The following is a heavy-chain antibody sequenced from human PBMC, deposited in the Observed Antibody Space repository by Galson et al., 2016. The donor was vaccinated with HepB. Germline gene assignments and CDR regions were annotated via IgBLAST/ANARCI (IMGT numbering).Heavy chain of an antibody. CDR1: GFTLNTYG. J-gene: IGHJ4*02. CDR3: AKVRDYYGSGSYWKYFDH. D-gene: IGHD3-10*01. V-gene: IGHV3-30*18. CDR2: ISYDGTNK. Sequence: SLRLSCAASGFTLNTYGVHWVRQAPGKGLEWVAVISYDGTNKYYVDSVKGRFTISRDTSKNTLYLQMNSLRAEDTAICYCAKVRDYYGSGSYWKYFDHWGQGTLVTVSS.